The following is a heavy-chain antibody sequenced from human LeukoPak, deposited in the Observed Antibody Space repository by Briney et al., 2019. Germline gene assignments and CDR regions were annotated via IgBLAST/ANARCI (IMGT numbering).Heavy chain of an antibody. Sequence: PSETLSLTCTVSGGSISSSGYYWGWIRQPPGKGLEWIGRIYTSGSTNYNPSLKSRVTMSVDTSKNQFSLKLSSVTAADTAVYYCARGYSGVSDFDYWGQGTLVTVSS. CDR2: IYTSGST. D-gene: IGHD6-13*01. CDR1: GGSISSSGYY. V-gene: IGHV4-61*05. CDR3: ARGYSGVSDFDY. J-gene: IGHJ4*02.